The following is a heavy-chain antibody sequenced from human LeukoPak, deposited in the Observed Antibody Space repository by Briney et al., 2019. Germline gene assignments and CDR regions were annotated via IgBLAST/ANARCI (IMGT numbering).Heavy chain of an antibody. V-gene: IGHV1-46*01. CDR2: INPNAGTT. CDR1: GYTFTSYD. J-gene: IGHJ4*02. Sequence: ASVKVSCKASGYTFTSYDINWVRQAPGQGLEWMGIINPNAGTTSYAQKFQGRVTMTRDTSTSTVYMELSSLRSEDTAVYYCARDLSGGKLRYFDWLPPDYWGQGTLVTVSS. D-gene: IGHD3-9*01. CDR3: ARDLSGGKLRYFDWLPPDY.